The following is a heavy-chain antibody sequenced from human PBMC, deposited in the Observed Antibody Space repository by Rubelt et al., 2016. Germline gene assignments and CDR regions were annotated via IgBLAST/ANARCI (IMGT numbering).Heavy chain of an antibody. CDR3: ASADYDFWSGSDRNWFDP. J-gene: IGHJ5*02. CDR1: GYSISSGYY. V-gene: IGHV4-38-2*02. Sequence: QVQLQESGPGLVKPSETLSLTCTVSGYSISSGYYWGWIRQPPGKGLEWIGSIYHSGSTYCNPSLKSRVTISGDPSKNQFSLKLSSVTAADTAVYYCASADYDFWSGSDRNWFDPWGQGTLVTVSS. CDR2: IYHSGST. D-gene: IGHD3-3*01.